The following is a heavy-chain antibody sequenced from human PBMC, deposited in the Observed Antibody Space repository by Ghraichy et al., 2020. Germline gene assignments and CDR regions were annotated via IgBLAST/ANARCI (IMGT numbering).Heavy chain of an antibody. CDR1: GFTFNTYS. Sequence: GGSLRLSCEASGFTFNTYSMNWVRQAPGKGLEWVSSISSTSGYIYYADSVKGRFTISRDNAKNSLYLQMNSLRIEDTAVFYCTRTEAGTKFDFWGQGTLVTVSS. CDR2: ISSTSGYI. V-gene: IGHV3-21*01. D-gene: IGHD1/OR15-1a*01. CDR3: TRTEAGTKFDF. J-gene: IGHJ4*02.